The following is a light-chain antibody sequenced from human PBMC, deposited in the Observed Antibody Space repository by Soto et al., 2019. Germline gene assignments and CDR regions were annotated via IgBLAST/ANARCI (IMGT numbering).Light chain of an antibody. CDR3: QQYNTYSPWT. J-gene: IGKJ1*01. Sequence: EITMTQSPSILSASVGERGNITCRASQSISSWLAWYQQKPGKAPNLLIHKASHLESGVPSRFSGSGSGTEFTLTISSLQPGDFATYYCQQYNTYSPWTFGHGTKVDI. V-gene: IGKV1-5*03. CDR1: QSISSW. CDR2: KAS.